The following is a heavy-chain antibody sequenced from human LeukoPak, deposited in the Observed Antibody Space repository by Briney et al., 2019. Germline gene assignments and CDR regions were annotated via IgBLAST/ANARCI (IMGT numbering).Heavy chain of an antibody. V-gene: IGHV1-18*01. Sequence: ASVTVSCMASGYTFTSYGIRWVRQAPGQGLEWMGWISAYNGNTNYAQKLQGKVTMTKDTYTSAAYMELRSLRSDDTAVYYCARSKAAYSGSVDYWGQGTLVTVSS. CDR1: GYTFTSYG. CDR2: ISAYNGNT. CDR3: ARSKAAYSGSVDY. J-gene: IGHJ4*02. D-gene: IGHD6-13*01.